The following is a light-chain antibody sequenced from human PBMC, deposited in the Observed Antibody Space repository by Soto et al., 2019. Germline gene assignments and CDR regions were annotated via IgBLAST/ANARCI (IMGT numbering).Light chain of an antibody. CDR2: DVS. Sequence: AIQLTQSPSSLSASVGDRVTITCRASQDIRGALAWYQQKPGKAPKILIYDVSSLQSGVPSRFSDSSSGTDFTLTISSLQPEDFATYFCQQFNSYPITFGQGTRLDI. CDR1: QDIRGA. V-gene: IGKV1-13*02. J-gene: IGKJ5*01. CDR3: QQFNSYPIT.